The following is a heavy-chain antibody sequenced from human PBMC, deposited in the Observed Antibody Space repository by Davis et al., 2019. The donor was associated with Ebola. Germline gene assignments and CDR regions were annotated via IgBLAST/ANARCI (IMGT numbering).Heavy chain of an antibody. D-gene: IGHD2-15*01. CDR3: AHRREYCSGGSCYWDFDY. V-gene: IGHV2-5*02. CDR1: GFSLSTSGVG. Sequence: SGPTLAKPTQPLTLTCTFSGFSLSTSGVGVGWILQHPGKALEWLALIYWDDDKRYSPSLKSRLTITKDTSKNQVVLTMTNMDPVDTATYYCAHRREYCSGGSCYWDFDYWGQGTLVTVSS. CDR2: IYWDDDK. J-gene: IGHJ4*02.